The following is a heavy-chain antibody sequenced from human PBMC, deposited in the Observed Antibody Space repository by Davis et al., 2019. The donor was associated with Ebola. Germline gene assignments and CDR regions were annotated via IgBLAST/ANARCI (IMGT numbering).Heavy chain of an antibody. V-gene: IGHV5-51*01. J-gene: IGHJ5*02. CDR2: IYPGDSDA. CDR1: GYRFTNYW. Sequence: GESLKISCKGSGYRFTNYWIGWVRQMPGKGLEWMGLIYPGDSDARYSPSFQGHVTISADKSVNTAYLQWSSLRPSDTGMYYCAGHYNWFDPWGQGTLVTVSS. CDR3: AGHYNWFDP.